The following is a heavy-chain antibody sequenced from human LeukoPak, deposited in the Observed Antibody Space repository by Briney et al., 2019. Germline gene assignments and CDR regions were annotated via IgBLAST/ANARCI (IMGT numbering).Heavy chain of an antibody. V-gene: IGHV3-7*01. D-gene: IGHD5-24*01. J-gene: IGHJ4*02. CDR3: ARVRDGN. Sequence: GGSLRLSCAASGFTFSSYLMTWVPQAPGKGLQWVANIKQDGSEKYYVDSVKGRFTISRDNAENSLYLQMDSLRTEDTAVYYCARVRDGNWGQGTLVTVSS. CDR2: IKQDGSEK. CDR1: GFTFSSYL.